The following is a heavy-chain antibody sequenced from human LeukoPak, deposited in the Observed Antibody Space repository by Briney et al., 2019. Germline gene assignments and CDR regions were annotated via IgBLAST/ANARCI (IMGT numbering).Heavy chain of an antibody. CDR3: TGGTGNSLLYFDY. CDR2: IRSKANSYAT. V-gene: IGHV3-73*01. CDR1: GFTFSGSA. D-gene: IGHD1-1*01. J-gene: IGHJ4*02. Sequence: GGSLRLSCAASGFTFSGSAMHWVRQASGKGLEWVGRIRSKANSYATAYAASVKGRFTISRDHSKNTAYLQMNSLKTEDTAVYYCTGGTGNSLLYFDYWGQGTLVTVSS.